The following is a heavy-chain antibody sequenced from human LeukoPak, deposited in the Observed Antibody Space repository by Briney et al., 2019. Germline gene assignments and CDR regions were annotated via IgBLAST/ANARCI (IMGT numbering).Heavy chain of an antibody. D-gene: IGHD2-21*01. Sequence: GGSLRLSCAVSGFTFSNYWISGVRQALGKGLEWVANIKEDGSEQYYVDSVKGRFIISRDNARNSLYLQMNSLRAEDTAVYYCARDNVAYCGPNCPNFDYWGQGTLVTVSS. J-gene: IGHJ4*02. CDR3: ARDNVAYCGPNCPNFDY. CDR1: GFTFSNYW. V-gene: IGHV3-7*01. CDR2: IKEDGSEQ.